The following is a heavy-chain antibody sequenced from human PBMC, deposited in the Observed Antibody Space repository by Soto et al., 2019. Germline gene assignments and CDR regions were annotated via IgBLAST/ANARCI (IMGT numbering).Heavy chain of an antibody. J-gene: IGHJ4*02. CDR3: AKADYYGSGSYIFDF. Sequence: GGSLRLSCAASGFTFTSHAMSWVRQAPGKGLEWVSAISSSGSDTYHAASVKGRFTISRDNSKNTLYLQMNSLRAEDTAVYFCAKADYYGSGSYIFDFWGQGTLVTVSS. CDR1: GFTFTSHA. D-gene: IGHD3-10*01. V-gene: IGHV3-23*01. CDR2: ISSSGSDT.